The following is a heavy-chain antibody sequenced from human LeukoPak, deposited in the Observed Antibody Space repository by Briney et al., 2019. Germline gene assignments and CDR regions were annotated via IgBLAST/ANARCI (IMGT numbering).Heavy chain of an antibody. D-gene: IGHD2-21*02. CDR2: VSHDGSNE. Sequence: GGSLRFSCAASGFILRSYAMHWVRPAPGKGLEWVALVSHDGSNECYTDSVKGRFIISRDNSKNTVYLQMNRLREGDTAVYYCARARVTSTLKNSYYYVMDVWGEGTTVTVSS. CDR3: ARARVTSTLKNSYYYVMDV. V-gene: IGHV3-30*03. J-gene: IGHJ6*04. CDR1: GFILRSYA.